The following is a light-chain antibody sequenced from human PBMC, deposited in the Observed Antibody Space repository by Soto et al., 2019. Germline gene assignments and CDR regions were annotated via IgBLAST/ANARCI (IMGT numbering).Light chain of an antibody. CDR2: GAS. CDR3: QQYGGSPNT. CDR1: QDIGNF. Sequence: MPHSSSSLSAFVGDRVTITCRASQDIGNFLAWYQQKPGQAPRLLIYGASRRATGIPDRFSGSGSGTDFTLTISRLEPEDFAVYYCQQYGGSPNTFGQGTRLEIK. J-gene: IGKJ5*01. V-gene: IGKV3-20*01.